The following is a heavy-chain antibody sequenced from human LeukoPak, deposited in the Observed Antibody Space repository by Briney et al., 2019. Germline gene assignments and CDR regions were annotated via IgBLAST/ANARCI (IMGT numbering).Heavy chain of an antibody. Sequence: GGSLRLSCAASGFTFSSYSMNWVRQAPGKGLEWVTVISYDGSDKYYADSVKGRFTISRDNSWNTLYLQMNSLRAEDTAIYYCAKQREGTSWSPDYWGRGTLVTVSS. J-gene: IGHJ4*02. D-gene: IGHD6-13*01. CDR1: GFTFSSYS. CDR2: ISYDGSDK. V-gene: IGHV3-30*18. CDR3: AKQREGTSWSPDY.